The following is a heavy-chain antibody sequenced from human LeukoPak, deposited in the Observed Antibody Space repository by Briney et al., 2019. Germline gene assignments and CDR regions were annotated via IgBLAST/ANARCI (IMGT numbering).Heavy chain of an antibody. V-gene: IGHV3-48*01. CDR2: ISSSSSTI. CDR3: ARVSYCTNGVCYTDENWFDP. Sequence: PGGSLRLSCAASGFTFSSYRMNWVRQAPGKGLEWVSYISSSSSTIYYADSVKGRFTISRDNAKNSLYLQMNSLRAEDTAVYYCARVSYCTNGVCYTDENWFDPWGQGTLVAVSS. J-gene: IGHJ5*02. D-gene: IGHD2-8*01. CDR1: GFTFSSYR.